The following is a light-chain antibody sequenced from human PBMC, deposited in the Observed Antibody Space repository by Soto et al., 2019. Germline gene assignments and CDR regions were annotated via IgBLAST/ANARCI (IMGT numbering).Light chain of an antibody. J-gene: IGKJ1*01. V-gene: IGKV1-39*01. Sequence: DIQMTQSPSSLSASVGDRVTITCRASQSISTYLNWYQQKPGKAPKLLMHAASSLDRGVPSRFSGSGSGTEFTLTISSLQPDDFATYYCQQYMSYSFGQGTKVDIK. CDR3: QQYMSYS. CDR1: QSISTY. CDR2: AAS.